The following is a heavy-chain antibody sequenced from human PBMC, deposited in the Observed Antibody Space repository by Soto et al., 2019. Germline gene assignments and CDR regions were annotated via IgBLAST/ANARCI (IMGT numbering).Heavy chain of an antibody. CDR2: ISAYNGNT. J-gene: IGHJ4*02. V-gene: IGHV1-18*01. Sequence: QVQLVQSGAEVKKPGASVKVSCKASGYTFTSYGISWVRQAPGQGLEWMGWISAYNGNTNYAQKLQGRVTMTTDTTTSTAYMELRSLRPDDTAVYYCARTYYYDSSGYHGDYWGQGTLVTVSS. CDR3: ARTYYYDSSGYHGDY. D-gene: IGHD3-22*01. CDR1: GYTFTSYG.